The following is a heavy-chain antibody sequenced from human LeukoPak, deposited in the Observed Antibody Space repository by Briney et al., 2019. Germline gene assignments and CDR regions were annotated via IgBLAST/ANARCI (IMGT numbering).Heavy chain of an antibody. J-gene: IGHJ4*02. Sequence: SQTLSPTCAISGDSVSSISVAWNWIRQSPSRGLEWLGRTYYRSKWYNDSAVSVKSRITINPDTSKNQFSLQLNSVTPEGTAVYYCARVRGALFDYWGQGTLVTVSS. CDR3: ARVRGALFDY. CDR1: GDSVSSISVA. CDR2: TYYRSKWYN. V-gene: IGHV6-1*01.